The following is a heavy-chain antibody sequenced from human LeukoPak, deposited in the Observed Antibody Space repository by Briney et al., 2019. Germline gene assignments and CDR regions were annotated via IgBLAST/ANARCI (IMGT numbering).Heavy chain of an antibody. CDR3: ARGYSGYEDY. CDR1: GFTFSSYW. V-gene: IGHV3-7*01. CDR2: IKQDGSEK. Sequence: PGGSLRLXCAASGFTFSSYWMSWVRRAPGKGLEWVANIKQDGSEKYYVASVKGRFTISRDNAKNSLYLQMNSLRAEDTAVYYCARGYSGYEDYWGQGTLVTVSS. D-gene: IGHD5-12*01. J-gene: IGHJ4*02.